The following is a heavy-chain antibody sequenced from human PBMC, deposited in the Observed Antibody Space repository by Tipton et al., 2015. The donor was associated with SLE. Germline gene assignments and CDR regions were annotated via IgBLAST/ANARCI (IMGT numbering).Heavy chain of an antibody. CDR2: INTNTGTP. Sequence: QLVQSGAEVKKPGASVKVSCKASGFTLTRYAMSWVRQAPGQGLEWMGWINTNTGTPTYAQGFTGRFVFSLDTSVSTAYLQISSLQAEDTAVYYCARDSLGWLDPWGQGTLVTVSS. CDR3: ARDSLGWLDP. D-gene: IGHD3-10*01. CDR1: GFTLTRYA. J-gene: IGHJ5*02. V-gene: IGHV7-4-1*02.